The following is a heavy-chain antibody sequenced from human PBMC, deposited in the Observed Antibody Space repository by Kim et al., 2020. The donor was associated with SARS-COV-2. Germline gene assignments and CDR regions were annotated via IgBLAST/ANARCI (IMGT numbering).Heavy chain of an antibody. CDR3: ARGRGSSSWTYNWFDP. D-gene: IGHD6-13*01. CDR2: INHSGST. V-gene: IGHV4-34*01. Sequence: SETLSLTCAVYGGSFSGYYWSWIRQPPGKGLEWIGEINHSGSTNYNPSLKSRDTISVDTSKNQFSLKLSSVTAADTAVYYCARGRGSSSWTYNWFDPWGQGTLVPVSS. CDR1: GGSFSGYY. J-gene: IGHJ5*02.